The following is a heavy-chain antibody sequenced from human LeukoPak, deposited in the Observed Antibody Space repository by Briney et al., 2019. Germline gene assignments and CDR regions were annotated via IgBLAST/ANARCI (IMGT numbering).Heavy chain of an antibody. CDR2: INHSGST. CDR1: GGSFRGYY. CDR3: ARPGMAMVTRSYFDY. Sequence: PSETLSLTCAVYGGSFRGYYWSWIRQPPGKGLEWIGEINHSGSTNYNPSLKSRVTISVDTSKNQFSLKLSSVTAADTAVYYCARPGMAMVTRSYFDYWGQGTLVTVSS. J-gene: IGHJ4*02. D-gene: IGHD5-18*01. V-gene: IGHV4-34*01.